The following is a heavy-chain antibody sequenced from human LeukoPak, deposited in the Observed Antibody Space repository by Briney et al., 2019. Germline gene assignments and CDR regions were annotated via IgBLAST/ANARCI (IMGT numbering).Heavy chain of an antibody. Sequence: SETLSLTCSVSGYSISSGFYWGWIRQPPGKGLEWIGNIFRSGSTYYNTSLKSRVTISVDTSKNQFSLKLSSVTAADTAVYYCARTGTTSWFDPWGQGTLVTVSS. J-gene: IGHJ5*02. V-gene: IGHV4-38-2*02. CDR2: IFRSGST. D-gene: IGHD1-1*01. CDR1: GYSISSGFY. CDR3: ARTGTTSWFDP.